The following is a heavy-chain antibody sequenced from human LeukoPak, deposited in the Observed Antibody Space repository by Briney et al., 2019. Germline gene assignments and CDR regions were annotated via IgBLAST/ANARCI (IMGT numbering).Heavy chain of an antibody. CDR2: ISWDGGST. D-gene: IGHD3-22*01. V-gene: IGHV3-43*01. CDR3: AKDADYYDSSGSKAYFDY. CDR1: GFTFDDYT. Sequence: GGSLRLSCAASGFTFDDYTMHWVRQAPGKGLEWVSLISWDGGSTYYADSVKGRFTISRDNAKNSLYLQMNSLRAEDTALYYCAKDADYYDSSGSKAYFDYWGQGTLVTVSS. J-gene: IGHJ4*02.